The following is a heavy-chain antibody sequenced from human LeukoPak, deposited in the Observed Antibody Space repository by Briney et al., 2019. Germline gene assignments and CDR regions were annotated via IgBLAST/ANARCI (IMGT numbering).Heavy chain of an antibody. D-gene: IGHD6-13*01. CDR3: ASNHLGEYSSSCDY. CDR2: IYSGGST. J-gene: IGHJ4*02. V-gene: IGHV3-53*01. Sequence: GGSLRLSCAASGFTFSSYAMSWVRQAPGKGLEWVSVIYSGGSTYYADSVKGRFTISRDNSKNTLYLQMNSLRAEDTAVYYCASNHLGEYSSSCDYWGQGTLVTVSS. CDR1: GFTFSSYA.